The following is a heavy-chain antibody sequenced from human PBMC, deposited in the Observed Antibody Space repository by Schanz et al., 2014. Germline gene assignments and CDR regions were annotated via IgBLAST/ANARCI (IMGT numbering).Heavy chain of an antibody. CDR3: AKDGVPSPWVCFGGYCYSGGADY. V-gene: IGHV3-30*18. D-gene: IGHD2-21*02. Sequence: QVQLVESGGGVVQPGRSLRLSCAGSGFSFSDYGMHWVRQAPGRGLEWVAVISYHGSERYYADSVKGRFTISRDTSGNTLYLQMNSLTGEDTAVYYCAKDGVPSPWVCFGGYCYSGGADYWGQGTLVTVSS. CDR2: ISYHGSER. CDR1: GFSFSDYG. J-gene: IGHJ4*02.